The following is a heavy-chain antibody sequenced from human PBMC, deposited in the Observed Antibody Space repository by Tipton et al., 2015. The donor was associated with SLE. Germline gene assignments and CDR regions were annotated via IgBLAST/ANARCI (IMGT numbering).Heavy chain of an antibody. D-gene: IGHD4-11*01. J-gene: IGHJ3*02. CDR3: ARVTVHHAFDI. CDR1: GGSISSSSYY. V-gene: IGHV4-39*07. Sequence: TLSLTCTVSGGSISSSSYYWGWIRQPPGKGLEWIRSIYYSGSTYYNPSLKSRVTISVDTSKNQFSLKLRSVTAADTAVYYCARVTVHHAFDIWGQGTMVTVPS. CDR2: IYYSGST.